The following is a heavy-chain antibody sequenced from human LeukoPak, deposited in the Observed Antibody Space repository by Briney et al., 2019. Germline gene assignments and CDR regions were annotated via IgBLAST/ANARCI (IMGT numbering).Heavy chain of an antibody. CDR3: ARDRAARLIAVAKYYFDY. D-gene: IGHD6-19*01. J-gene: IGHJ4*02. V-gene: IGHV3-30*04. CDR1: GFTFSSYA. CDR2: ISYDGSNK. Sequence: PGGSLRLSCAASGFTFSSYAMHWVRQAPGKGLEWVAVISYDGSNKYYADSVKGRFTISRDNSKNTLYLQMNSLRAEDTAVYYCARDRAARLIAVAKYYFDYWGQGTLVTVSS.